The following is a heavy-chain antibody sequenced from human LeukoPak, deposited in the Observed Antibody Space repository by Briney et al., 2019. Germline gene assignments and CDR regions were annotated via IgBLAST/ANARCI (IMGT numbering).Heavy chain of an antibody. CDR3: ARDRYCSSTSCPRSLDY. V-gene: IGHV1-69*01. CDR2: IIPIFGTA. Sequence: ASVKVSCKASGGTFSSYAISWVRQAPGQGLEWMGGIIPIFGTANYAQKFQGRVTITADESTSTAYMELSSLRSEDTAVYYCARDRYCSSTSCPRSLDYWGRGTLVTVSS. J-gene: IGHJ4*02. D-gene: IGHD2-2*01. CDR1: GGTFSSYA.